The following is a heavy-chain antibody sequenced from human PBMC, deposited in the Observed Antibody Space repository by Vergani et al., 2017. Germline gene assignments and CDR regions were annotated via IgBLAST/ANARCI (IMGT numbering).Heavy chain of an antibody. J-gene: IGHJ6*03. Sequence: EVQLVESGGGLVQPGGSLRLSCAASGFTFSSYWLSWVRQAPGKGLEWVANIKQDGSEKYYVDSVKGRFTISRDNAKNSLYLQMNSLRAEDTAVYYCARDXPLAVAGRGGGSYYYYYYMDVWGKGTTVTVSS. D-gene: IGHD6-19*01. CDR1: GFTFSSYW. V-gene: IGHV3-7*03. CDR3: ARDXPLAVAGRGGGSYYYYYYMDV. CDR2: IKQDGSEK.